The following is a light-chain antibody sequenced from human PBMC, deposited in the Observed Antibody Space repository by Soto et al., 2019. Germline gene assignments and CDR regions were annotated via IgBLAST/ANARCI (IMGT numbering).Light chain of an antibody. J-gene: IGKJ4*01. CDR1: QSMSSW. CDR3: QQYNSYSLT. Sequence: DIQMTQSPSTLSASVGDRVTITCRASQSMSSWLAWYQQKPGKAPKLLIYDASNLERGVPSRFNGSGSGTDFTLTISSLQPDDFATYSCQQYNSYSLTFGGGTKVEIK. CDR2: DAS. V-gene: IGKV1-5*01.